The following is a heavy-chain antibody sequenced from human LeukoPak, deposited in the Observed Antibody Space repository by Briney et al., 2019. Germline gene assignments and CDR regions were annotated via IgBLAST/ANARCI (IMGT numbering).Heavy chain of an antibody. J-gene: IGHJ4*02. Sequence: PGGSLRLSCAASGFTFGSHVMNWVRQAPGKGPEWVAVIWFDGSNKYYADSVKGRFTISRDNAKNTLYLQMNSLRAEDTAVYYCARRGGDYFDYWGQGTLVTVSS. D-gene: IGHD4-17*01. CDR2: IWFDGSNK. CDR1: GFTFGSHV. V-gene: IGHV3-33*01. CDR3: ARRGGDYFDY.